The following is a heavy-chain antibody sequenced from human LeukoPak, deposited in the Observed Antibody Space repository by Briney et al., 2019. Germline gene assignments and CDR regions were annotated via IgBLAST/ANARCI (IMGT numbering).Heavy chain of an antibody. V-gene: IGHV3-23*01. Sequence: GGSLRLSCAASGFTFSNYAMSWVRQAPGKGLEWVSAISNNGGYTYYADSVKGRFTISRDNSKNTLYLQMNSLRAEDTAVYYCAKGDHDYGDYYGQGTLVTVSS. CDR2: ISNNGGYT. CDR1: GFTFSNYA. CDR3: AKGDHDYGDY. J-gene: IGHJ4*02.